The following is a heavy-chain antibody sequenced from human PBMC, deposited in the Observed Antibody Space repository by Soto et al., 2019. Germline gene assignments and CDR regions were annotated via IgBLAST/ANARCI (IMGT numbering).Heavy chain of an antibody. D-gene: IGHD2-2*01. J-gene: IGHJ4*02. Sequence: ASVKVSCKVSGYTLTELSMHWVRQAPGKGLEWMGGFDPEDGETIYAQKFQGRVTMTEDTSTDTAYMELSSLRSEDTAVYYCATAYCSSNSCYEGNYYFDYWGQGTLVTVSS. V-gene: IGHV1-24*01. CDR1: GYTLTELS. CDR3: ATAYCSSNSCYEGNYYFDY. CDR2: FDPEDGET.